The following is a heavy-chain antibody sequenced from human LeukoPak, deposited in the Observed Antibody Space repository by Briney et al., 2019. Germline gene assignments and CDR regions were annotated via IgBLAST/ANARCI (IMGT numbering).Heavy chain of an antibody. CDR2: IYYGGT. Sequence: SQTLSLTCTVSGGSISSGYYYWSWIRQPPGKGLEYIGYIYYGGTYYNPSLKSRVTISVDTSKNQFSLRLSSVTAADTAVYYCARGTWSSSIDYWGQGTLVTVSS. J-gene: IGHJ4*02. CDR3: ARGTWSSSIDY. CDR1: GGSISSGYYY. V-gene: IGHV4-30-4*01. D-gene: IGHD6-6*01.